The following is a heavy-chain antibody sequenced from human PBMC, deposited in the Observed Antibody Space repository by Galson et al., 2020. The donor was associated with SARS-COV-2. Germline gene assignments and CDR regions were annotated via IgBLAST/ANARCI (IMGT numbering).Heavy chain of an antibody. CDR2: TYYRSKWNT. J-gene: IGHJ4*02. Sequence: SQTLSLTCAISGDNVSSDRAAWNCIRQSPSRGLEWLGRTYYRSKWNTDYAVSMKGRLIINPDTSENQFSLQLDSVTPEDTAVYYCARDPSDWTFFDYWGQGTLVTFSS. CDR3: ARDPSDWTFFDY. D-gene: IGHD1-1*01. V-gene: IGHV6-1*01. CDR1: GDNVSSDRAA.